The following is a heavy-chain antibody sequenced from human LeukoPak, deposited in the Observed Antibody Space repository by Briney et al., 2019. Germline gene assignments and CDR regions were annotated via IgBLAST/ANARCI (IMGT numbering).Heavy chain of an antibody. CDR2: IYPGDSDT. V-gene: IGHV5-51*01. CDR1: GYSFTSYW. D-gene: IGHD2-2*01. J-gene: IGHJ4*02. Sequence: HGESLKISCKGSGYSFTSYWIGWVRQMPGKGLEWMGIIYPGDSDTRYSPSFQGQVTISADKSISTAYLQWSSLKASDTAMYYCARGPVGKYQLLYYFDYWGQGTLVTVSS. CDR3: ARGPVGKYQLLYYFDY.